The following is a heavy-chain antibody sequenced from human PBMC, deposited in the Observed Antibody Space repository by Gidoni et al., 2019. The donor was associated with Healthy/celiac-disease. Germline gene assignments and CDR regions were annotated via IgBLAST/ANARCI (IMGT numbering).Heavy chain of an antibody. CDR3: ARIRRDDYYYYGMDV. CDR2: IFSNDEK. J-gene: IGHJ6*02. CDR1: GFSLSNARMG. V-gene: IGHV2-26*01. Sequence: QVTLKESGPVLVKPTETLTLTCTVSGFSLSNARMGVSWIRQPPGKALEWLAHIFSNDEKSYSTSLKSRLTISKDTSKSQVVLTMTNMDPVDTATYYCARIRRDDYYYYGMDVWGQGTTVTVSS.